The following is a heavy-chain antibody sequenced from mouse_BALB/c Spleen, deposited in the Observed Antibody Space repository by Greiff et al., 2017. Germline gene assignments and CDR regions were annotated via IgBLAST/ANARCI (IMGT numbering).Heavy chain of an antibody. CDR2: IYPYNGGT. CDR1: GYTFTDYN. J-gene: IGHJ3*01. Sequence: VKLMESGPELVKPGASVKISCKASGYTFTDYNMHWVKQSHGKSLEWIGYIYPYNGGTGYNQKFKGKATLTVDNSSSTAYLELRSLTSEDSAVYYCARVDDRCFFAYWGQGTLVTVSA. V-gene: IGHV1S29*02. CDR3: ARVDDRCFFAY.